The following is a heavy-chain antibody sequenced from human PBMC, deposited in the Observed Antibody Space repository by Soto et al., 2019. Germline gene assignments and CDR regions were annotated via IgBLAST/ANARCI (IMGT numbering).Heavy chain of an antibody. Sequence: EVQLVESGGGLVQPGGSLRLSCAASGFTFSRAWMSWVRQAPGKGLEWVATIKPDGSQKYYVDSVKGRFTISRDNAKNSLYLEINNPRVEDTAVFYCADPLDLDVWGKGATVTVSS. J-gene: IGHJ6*04. CDR2: IKPDGSQK. CDR3: ADPLDLDV. CDR1: GFTFSRAW. D-gene: IGHD3-16*02. V-gene: IGHV3-7*01.